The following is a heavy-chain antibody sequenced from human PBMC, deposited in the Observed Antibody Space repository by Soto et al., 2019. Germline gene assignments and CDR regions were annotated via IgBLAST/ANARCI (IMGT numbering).Heavy chain of an antibody. CDR3: AKDISCSSTSCHTNYYGMDV. CDR1: GFTFDDYT. D-gene: IGHD2-2*01. V-gene: IGHV3-43*01. Sequence: ASLRLSCAASGFTFDDYTMHWVRQAPGKGLEWVSLISWDGGSTYYADSVKGRFTISRDNSKNSLYLQMNSLRTEDTALYYCAKDISCSSTSCHTNYYGMDVWGQGTTVTV. CDR2: ISWDGGST. J-gene: IGHJ6*02.